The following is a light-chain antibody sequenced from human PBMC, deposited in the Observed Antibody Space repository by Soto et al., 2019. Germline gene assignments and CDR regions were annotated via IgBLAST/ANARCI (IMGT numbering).Light chain of an antibody. Sequence: IVMTQSPAILSVSPGERATLSCRASQSVRSNLAWYQQKPGQAPRMLIYCASTRTTGRTERFIGSGSGTAVTLPTNSVQAEDSSVYHCQQYHNCPPLTFGGGTKVEI. CDR2: CAS. CDR1: QSVRSN. V-gene: IGKV3-15*01. J-gene: IGKJ4*01. CDR3: QQYHNCPPLT.